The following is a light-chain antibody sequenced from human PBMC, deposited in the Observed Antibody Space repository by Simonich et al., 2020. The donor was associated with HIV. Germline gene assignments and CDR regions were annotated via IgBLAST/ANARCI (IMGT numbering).Light chain of an antibody. CDR3: QQSYSSLSYT. Sequence: DIQMTQSPSSLSATVGDKTTITCRTSQSISNYLNWYQQKPGKDPKRLIYAASNLQSGVPSSFSGSGSGTDFTLTISSLQPEDFATYYCQQSYSSLSYTFGLGTKLEIK. CDR1: QSISNY. V-gene: IGKV1-39*01. CDR2: AAS. J-gene: IGKJ2*01.